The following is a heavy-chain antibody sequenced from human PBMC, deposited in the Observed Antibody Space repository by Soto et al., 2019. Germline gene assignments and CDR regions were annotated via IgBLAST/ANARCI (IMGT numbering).Heavy chain of an antibody. Sequence: QVQLVESGGGVVQSGRSLRLSCAASGFTFSGYAMYWVRQAPGKGLECVASISYDGNNKYYAASVKGRFTISRDTSKDTLYMQMESLRDEDTAVYYCARAGHAVVRGIKTNWFDPWGQGILVTVSS. J-gene: IGHJ5*02. CDR2: ISYDGNNK. CDR3: ARAGHAVVRGIKTNWFDP. D-gene: IGHD3-10*01. CDR1: GFTFSGYA. V-gene: IGHV3-30*01.